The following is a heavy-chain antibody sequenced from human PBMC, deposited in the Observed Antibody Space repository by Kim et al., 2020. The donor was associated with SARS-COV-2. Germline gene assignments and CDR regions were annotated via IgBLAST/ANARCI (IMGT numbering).Heavy chain of an antibody. Sequence: GGSLRLSCAASGFTFSYDAMSWVRQAPGKGLEWVSIIYSGGSGTYNADSVKGRFIITRDNRKNTLYLQMSSLRAEDTAVYYCAKCYYDSSGYVFDYWGQGTLVTVSS. D-gene: IGHD3-22*01. CDR3: AKCYYDSSGYVFDY. J-gene: IGHJ4*02. CDR1: GFTFSYDA. CDR2: IYSGGSGT. V-gene: IGHV3-23*03.